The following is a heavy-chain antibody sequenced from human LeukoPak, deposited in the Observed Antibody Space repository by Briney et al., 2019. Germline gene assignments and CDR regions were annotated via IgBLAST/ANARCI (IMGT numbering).Heavy chain of an antibody. CDR3: ARGLQENLAWLTAFSAFDI. J-gene: IGHJ3*02. CDR2: MNPNSGNT. Sequence: ASVKVSCKASANTFTSYDINWVRQAAGQGLEWMGWMNPNSGNTDYAQKFQGTVTMTRNTSITTAYMELRSLRSDDTAVYYCARGLQENLAWLTAFSAFDIWGQGTMVTVSS. CDR1: ANTFTSYD. D-gene: IGHD6-19*01. V-gene: IGHV1-8*01.